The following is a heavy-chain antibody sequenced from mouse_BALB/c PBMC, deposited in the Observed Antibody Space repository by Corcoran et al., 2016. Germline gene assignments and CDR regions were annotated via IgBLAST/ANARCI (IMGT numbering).Heavy chain of an antibody. Sequence: QIQLVQSGPELKKPGETVKSSCKASGYTFTNYGMKWVKQAPGKGLKWMGWINTYTGEPTYADDFKGRFAFSLETSASTAYLQINNLKNEDTATYFCAREPRAMDYWGQGTSVTVSS. CDR2: INTYTGEP. CDR1: GYTFTNYG. J-gene: IGHJ4*01. CDR3: AREPRAMDY. V-gene: IGHV9-3-1*01.